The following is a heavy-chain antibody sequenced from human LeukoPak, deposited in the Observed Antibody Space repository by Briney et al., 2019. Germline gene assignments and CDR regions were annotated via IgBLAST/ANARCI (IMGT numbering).Heavy chain of an antibody. J-gene: IGHJ4*02. CDR3: ARVAAAAEFDY. D-gene: IGHD6-13*01. Sequence: ASVKVSCKASGYTFTSYAIHWVRQAPGKRLAWMGWINAGNGNTKYSQKFQGRVTITRDTSASTAYMELSSLRSEDTAVYYCARVAAAAEFDYWGQGTLVTVSS. V-gene: IGHV1-3*01. CDR2: INAGNGNT. CDR1: GYTFTSYA.